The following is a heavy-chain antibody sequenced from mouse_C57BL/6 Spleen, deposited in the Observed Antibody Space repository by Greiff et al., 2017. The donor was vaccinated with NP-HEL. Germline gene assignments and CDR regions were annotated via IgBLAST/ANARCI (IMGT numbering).Heavy chain of an antibody. CDR3: TTLGSSGAQATAY. J-gene: IGHJ3*01. D-gene: IGHD3-2*02. V-gene: IGHV14-4*01. Sequence: VQLQQSGAELVRPGASVKLSCTASGFNIKDDYMHWVKQRPEQGLEWIGWIDPENGDTEYASKFQGKATIPADTTSNTAYLQLSSLTSEDTAVYYCTTLGSSGAQATAYWGQGTLVTVSA. CDR1: GFNIKDDY. CDR2: IDPENGDT.